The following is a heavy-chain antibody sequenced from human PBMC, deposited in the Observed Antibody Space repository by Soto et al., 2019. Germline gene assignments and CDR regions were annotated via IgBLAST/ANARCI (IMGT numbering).Heavy chain of an antibody. V-gene: IGHV3-23*01. CDR2: ISGGGGRT. CDR1: GFTFSSYA. CDR3: AKIAEAVAGTVYGY. J-gene: IGHJ4*02. Sequence: GGSLRLSCAASGFTFSSYAMGWVRQAPGKGLEWVSGISGGGGRTYYADSVKGRFTISRDKSKNTLFLQMSSLRVEDTAIYYCAKIAEAVAGTVYGYWGQGALVTVPS. D-gene: IGHD6-19*01.